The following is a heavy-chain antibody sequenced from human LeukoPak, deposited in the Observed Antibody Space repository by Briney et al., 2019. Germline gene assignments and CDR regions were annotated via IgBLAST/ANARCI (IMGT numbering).Heavy chain of an antibody. CDR3: ARVGALSSSWLLY. Sequence: GGSLRLSCAASGFTFSNYEMNWVRQAPGKGLEWLSYISGNGNTIYYADSVKGRFTISRDNAKNSLYLQMNSLRAEDTAVYFCARVGALSSSWLLYWGQGTLVTVSS. J-gene: IGHJ4*02. CDR1: GFTFSNYE. D-gene: IGHD6-13*01. CDR2: ISGNGNTI. V-gene: IGHV3-48*03.